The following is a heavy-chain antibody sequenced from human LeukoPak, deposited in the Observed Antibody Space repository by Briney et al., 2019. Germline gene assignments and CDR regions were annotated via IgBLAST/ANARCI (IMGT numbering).Heavy chain of an antibody. Sequence: ASVKVSCKASGYTFTSYYMHWVRQAPGQGLEWMGIINPSGGSTSYAQKFQGRVTMTRDMTTSTVYMELSSLRSEDTAVYYCARAVEMATIDFDYWGQGTLVTVSS. V-gene: IGHV1-46*01. CDR2: INPSGGST. D-gene: IGHD5-24*01. J-gene: IGHJ4*02. CDR3: ARAVEMATIDFDY. CDR1: GYTFTSYY.